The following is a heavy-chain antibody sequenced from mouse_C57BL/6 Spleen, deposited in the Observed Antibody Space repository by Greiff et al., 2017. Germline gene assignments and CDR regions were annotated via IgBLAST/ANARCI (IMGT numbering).Heavy chain of an antibody. CDR1: GFTFSDYG. V-gene: IGHV5-17*01. Sequence: DVKLVESGGGLVKPGGSLKLSCAASGFTFSDYGMHWVRQAPEKGLEWVAYISSGSSTIYYADTVQGRFTISRDNAKNTLFLQMTSLRSEDTAMYYCARPLEGSYAMDYWGQGTSVTVSS. CDR2: ISSGSSTI. CDR3: ARPLEGSYAMDY. D-gene: IGHD6-1*01. J-gene: IGHJ4*01.